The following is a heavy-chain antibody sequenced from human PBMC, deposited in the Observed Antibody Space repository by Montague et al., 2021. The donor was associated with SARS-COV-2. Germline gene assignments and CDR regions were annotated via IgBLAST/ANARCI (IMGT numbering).Heavy chain of an antibody. Sequence: SETLSLTCAVYGGSFTDFYWTWIRQSPGKGLEWIGYIYSSGSTSYNPSLKSRVTTSIDTSKNQFSLRLSSVTAADTAVYYCARTGDAYTRYYFDYWGQGTLVTVSS. CDR2: IYSSGST. J-gene: IGHJ4*02. CDR3: ARTGDAYTRYYFDY. V-gene: IGHV4-59*12. CDR1: GGSFTDFY. D-gene: IGHD5-24*01.